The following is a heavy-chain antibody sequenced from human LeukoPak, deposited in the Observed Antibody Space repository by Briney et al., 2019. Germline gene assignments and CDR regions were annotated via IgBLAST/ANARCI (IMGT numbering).Heavy chain of an antibody. V-gene: IGHV4-39*01. D-gene: IGHD5-18*01. CDR3: VSPRGFSYGYFDY. J-gene: IGHJ4*02. Sequence: SETLSLTCTVSGGSISSSSAYWGWIRQPPGKGLEWIGSIYYSKNTYYNPSLKSRVTISADTSKNQFSLTLGSVSATNTAVYYCVSPRGFSYGYFDYWGEGTLVTVSS. CDR2: IYYSKNT. CDR1: GGSISSSSAY.